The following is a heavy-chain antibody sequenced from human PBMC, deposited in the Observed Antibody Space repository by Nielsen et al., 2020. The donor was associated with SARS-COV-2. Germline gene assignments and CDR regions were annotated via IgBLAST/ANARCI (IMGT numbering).Heavy chain of an antibody. CDR2: ISGSGGST. CDR1: GFTFSDYY. J-gene: IGHJ6*02. D-gene: IGHD3-16*01. CDR3: ARYVNGMDV. V-gene: IGHV3-23*01. Sequence: GGSLRLSCAASGFTFSDYYMSWIRQAPGKGLEWVSAISGSGGSTYYADSVKGRFTISRDNSKNTLYLQMNSLRAEDTAVYYCARYVNGMDVWGQGTTVTVSS.